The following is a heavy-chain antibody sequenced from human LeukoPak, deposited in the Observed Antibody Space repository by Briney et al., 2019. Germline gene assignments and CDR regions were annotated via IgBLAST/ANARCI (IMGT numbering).Heavy chain of an antibody. CDR1: GYTFTGYY. V-gene: IGHV1-2*02. D-gene: IGHD3-22*01. J-gene: IGHJ5*02. CDR2: INPNSGGT. CDR3: ARDMAYYDSSGSNWFDP. Sequence: ASVKVSCKASGYTFTGYYMHWVRQAPGQGLEWMGWINPNSGGTNYAQKFQGRVTMTRDTSISTAYMELSRLRSDDAAVYYCARDMAYYDSSGSNWFDPWGQGTLVTVSS.